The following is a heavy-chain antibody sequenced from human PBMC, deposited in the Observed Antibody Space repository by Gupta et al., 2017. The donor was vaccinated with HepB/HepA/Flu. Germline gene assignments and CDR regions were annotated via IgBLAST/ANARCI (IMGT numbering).Heavy chain of an antibody. CDR2: ISSSSSYI. V-gene: IGHV3-21*01. D-gene: IGHD1-26*01. CDR1: GFTFSSYS. J-gene: IGHJ6*02. CDR3: ARAAVGAYYYYGMDV. Sequence: EVQLVESGGGLVKPGGSLRLSCAASGFTFSSYSMNWVRQAPGKGLEWVSSISSSSSYIYYADSVKGRFTISRDNAKNSLYLQMNSLRAEDTAVYYCARAAVGAYYYYGMDVWGQGTTVTVSS.